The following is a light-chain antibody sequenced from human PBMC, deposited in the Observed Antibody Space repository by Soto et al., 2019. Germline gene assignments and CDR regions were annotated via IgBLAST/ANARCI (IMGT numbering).Light chain of an antibody. J-gene: IGKJ1*01. Sequence: EIVMTQSPDTLSVSPGETATLSCRASQSVGSNLAWYQQKPGQAPRLLISDASTRAAGLPARFSGSGSGTEFTLTISSLQSEDFAVYYCQQWNNWPKTFGQGTKVEIK. V-gene: IGKV3-15*01. CDR3: QQWNNWPKT. CDR2: DAS. CDR1: QSVGSN.